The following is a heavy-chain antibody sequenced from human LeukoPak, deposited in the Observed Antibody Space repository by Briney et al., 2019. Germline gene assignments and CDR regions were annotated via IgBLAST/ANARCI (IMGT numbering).Heavy chain of an antibody. V-gene: IGHV4-34*01. CDR3: ARGFWSPSLGTHYLDY. CDR2: INHTGST. Sequence: PSETLSLTCAVYGGSFSDYYWSWIRQPPGKGLEWIGKINHTGSTNYNPSLKSRVTISVDTSKNQFSLKLSSVTAADTAVYYCARGFWSPSLGTHYLDYWGQGTLVTVSS. D-gene: IGHD1-14*01. CDR1: GGSFSDYY. J-gene: IGHJ4*02.